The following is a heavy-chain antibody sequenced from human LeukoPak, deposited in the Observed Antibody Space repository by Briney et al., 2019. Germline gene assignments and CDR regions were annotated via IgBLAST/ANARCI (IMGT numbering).Heavy chain of an antibody. Sequence: ASVKVSCKASGGTFSSYATSWVRQPPGQGPEWMGGIIPIFGTANYAQKFQGRVTITADESTSTAYMELSSLRSEDTAVYYCARGQADYDILTGYYPLGYWGQGTLVTVSS. D-gene: IGHD3-9*01. J-gene: IGHJ4*02. CDR2: IIPIFGTA. CDR1: GGTFSSYA. V-gene: IGHV1-69*13. CDR3: ARGQADYDILTGYYPLGY.